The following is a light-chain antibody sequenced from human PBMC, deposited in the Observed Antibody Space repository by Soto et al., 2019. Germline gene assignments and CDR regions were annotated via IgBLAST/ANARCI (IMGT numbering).Light chain of an antibody. CDR2: GAS. Sequence: EVVLTQSPGTLSLSPGERATLSCRASQTVSSTYLAWYQQKVGQAPRVLIYGASSRATGIPDRFSGSGSGTDFTLTISRLEPEDFAVYYCQYYGSSPPYTFGQGTKLEIK. V-gene: IGKV3-20*01. J-gene: IGKJ2*01. CDR3: QYYGSSPPYT. CDR1: QTVSSTY.